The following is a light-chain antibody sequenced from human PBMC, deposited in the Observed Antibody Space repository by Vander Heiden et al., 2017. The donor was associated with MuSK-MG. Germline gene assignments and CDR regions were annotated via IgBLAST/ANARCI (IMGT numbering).Light chain of an antibody. Sequence: DIGMTETRLYSPVNLGPSASISCRSSQSIVHSDGNTYLSWLQQRPGQPPRLLIYEVSKRLSGVPDRFSGSGAGTDFTLKISRVEAGDVGVYYCVQGLQFPLTFGGGTKVEIK. J-gene: IGKJ4*01. CDR1: QSIVHSDGNTY. CDR3: VQGLQFPLT. V-gene: IGKV2-24*01. CDR2: EVS.